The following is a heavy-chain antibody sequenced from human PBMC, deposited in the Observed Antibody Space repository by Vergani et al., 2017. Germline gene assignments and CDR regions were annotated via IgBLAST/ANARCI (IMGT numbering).Heavy chain of an antibody. V-gene: IGHV5-51*01. Sequence: EVQLVQSGAEVKKPGESLKISCKGSGYSFTSYWIGWVRQMPGKGLEWMGIIYPGDPDTRYSPSFQGQVTISADKSMRTAYLQWSSLKASDTAMYYCAIQPELQEYSSPESRGEYSSSWYDGMDVWGQGTTVTVSS. CDR3: AIQPELQEYSSPESRGEYSSSWYDGMDV. CDR1: GYSFTSYW. J-gene: IGHJ6*02. CDR2: IYPGDPDT. D-gene: IGHD6-13*01.